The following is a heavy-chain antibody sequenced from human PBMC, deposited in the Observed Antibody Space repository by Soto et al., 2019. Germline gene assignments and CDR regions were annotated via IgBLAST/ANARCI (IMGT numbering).Heavy chain of an antibody. CDR2: FDPEDGET. D-gene: IGHD3-22*01. Sequence: ASVKVSCKVSEYTLTELSMHWVRQAPGKGLEWMGGFDPEDGETIYAQKFQGRVTMTEDTSTDTAYMELSSLRSEDTAVYYCATLYYYDSSGYREMAFDIWGQGTMVTVSS. J-gene: IGHJ3*02. CDR1: EYTLTELS. V-gene: IGHV1-24*01. CDR3: ATLYYYDSSGYREMAFDI.